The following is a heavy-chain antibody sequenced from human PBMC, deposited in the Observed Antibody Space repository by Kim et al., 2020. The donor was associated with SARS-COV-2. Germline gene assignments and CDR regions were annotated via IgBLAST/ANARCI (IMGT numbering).Heavy chain of an antibody. CDR3: ARGAVAGPRDYYYYYGMDV. J-gene: IGHJ6*02. V-gene: IGHV3-11*06. Sequence: KGRFTISRDNAKNSLYLQMNSLRAEDTAVYYCARGAVAGPRDYYYYYGMDVWGQGTTVTVSS. D-gene: IGHD6-19*01.